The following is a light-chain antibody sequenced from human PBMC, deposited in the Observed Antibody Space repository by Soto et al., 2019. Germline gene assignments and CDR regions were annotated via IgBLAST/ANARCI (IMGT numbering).Light chain of an antibody. CDR3: VSYTSSTTYV. CDR2: DVA. CDR1: SSDVGGSNF. V-gene: IGLV2-14*03. Sequence: QSALTQPASVSDSPGQSITISCTGTSSDVGGSNFVSWYQQHPGKPPKLIIYDVANRPSGVSNRFSGSKSGSTASLIISSRQTEDEADYYCVSYTSSTTYVFVTGTKLTVL. J-gene: IGLJ1*01.